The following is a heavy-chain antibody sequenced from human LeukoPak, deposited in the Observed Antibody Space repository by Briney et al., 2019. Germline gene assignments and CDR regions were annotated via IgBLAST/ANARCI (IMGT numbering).Heavy chain of an antibody. V-gene: IGHV3-74*01. CDR3: AREDVNIAVAASGPFDI. CDR2: IITDGSST. Sequence: GGSLRLSCAASGFTFSTYWMHWVRQAPGKGLVWVSRIITDGSSTGYADSVKGRFTISRDNDKSTLYLQMNSLRAEDTAVYYCAREDVNIAVAASGPFDIWGQGTMVTVSS. J-gene: IGHJ3*02. CDR1: GFTFSTYW. D-gene: IGHD6-19*01.